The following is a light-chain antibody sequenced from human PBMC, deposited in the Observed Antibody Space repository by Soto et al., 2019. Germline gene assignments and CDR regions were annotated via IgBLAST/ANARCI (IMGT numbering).Light chain of an antibody. CDR2: DTS. Sequence: EILLTQSPGTLSLSPGERATLSCRASQSVSSSYLAWYRQKPGQAPRLLIYDTSSRATGIPDRFSGRGSGTDFTLTISRLEPEDFAVYYCQQYGSSPPWTFGQGTKVDIK. CDR1: QSVSSSY. J-gene: IGKJ1*01. CDR3: QQYGSSPPWT. V-gene: IGKV3-20*01.